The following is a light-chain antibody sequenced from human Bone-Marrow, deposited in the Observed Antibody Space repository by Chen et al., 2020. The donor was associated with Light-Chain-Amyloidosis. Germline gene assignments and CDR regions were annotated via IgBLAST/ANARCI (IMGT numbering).Light chain of an antibody. CDR1: QSIGSS. V-gene: IGKV1-5*03. Sequence: DIQMTQSPSTLSASIGDRVTITCRASQSIGSSLAWYQQKPGKAPKVLIYPASILDTGAPSRFSGSGSGTEFTLTISRLQPDDFATYYCQQYDSFWTFGQGTKVEIK. J-gene: IGKJ1*01. CDR2: PAS. CDR3: QQYDSFWT.